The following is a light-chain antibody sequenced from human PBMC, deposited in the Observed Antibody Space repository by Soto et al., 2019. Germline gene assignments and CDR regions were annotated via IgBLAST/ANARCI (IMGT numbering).Light chain of an antibody. Sequence: QSALTQPASVSGSPGQSITISCTGTSSDVGGYDYVSWYQHHPGKATKLTIYEVSNRPSGVSNRFSGSKSGNTASLTISGRLAEDEAEYYCGSYSSSSNDVFGTGTKLTVL. V-gene: IGLV2-14*01. CDR2: EVS. CDR3: GSYSSSSNDV. J-gene: IGLJ1*01. CDR1: SSDVGGYDY.